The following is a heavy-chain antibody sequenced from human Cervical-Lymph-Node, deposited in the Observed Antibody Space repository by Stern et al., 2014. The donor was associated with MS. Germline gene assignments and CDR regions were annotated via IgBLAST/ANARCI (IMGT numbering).Heavy chain of an antibody. Sequence: QVQLQESGPGLVKPSGTLSLTCAVSGGSVSSTNWWSWVRQSPGKGLEWIGNIYHSGPSNSRPSPRSRVSISLDNSKNHLSLHLTSVTAADTAVYYCARERQQYCNSEGCSYWYFDLWGRGTLVTVSS. J-gene: IGHJ2*01. D-gene: IGHD2/OR15-2a*01. V-gene: IGHV4-4*02. CDR3: ARERQQYCNSEGCSYWYFDL. CDR1: GGSVSSTNW. CDR2: IYHSGPS.